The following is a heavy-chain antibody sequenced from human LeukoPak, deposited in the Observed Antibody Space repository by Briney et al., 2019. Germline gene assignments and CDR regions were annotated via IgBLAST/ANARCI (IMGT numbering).Heavy chain of an antibody. Sequence: GRSLRLSCAASGFIFSTYSVNWVRQAPGKGLEWVSSISSSGSYIYYADSVKGRFTVSRDNAKNLLYLQMNSLRAEDTAVYYCAREGTIVVGDAFDVWGQGTTVTVSS. CDR3: AREGTIVVGDAFDV. CDR2: ISSSGSYI. J-gene: IGHJ3*01. D-gene: IGHD2-2*01. CDR1: GFIFSTYS. V-gene: IGHV3-21*01.